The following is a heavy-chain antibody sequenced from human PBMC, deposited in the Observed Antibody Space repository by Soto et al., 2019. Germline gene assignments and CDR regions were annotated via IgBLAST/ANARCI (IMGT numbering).Heavy chain of an antibody. D-gene: IGHD3-3*01. Sequence: PSETLSLTCAVYGGSFSGYYWSWIRQPPGKGLEWIGEINHSGSTNYNPSLKSRVTISVDTSKNQFSLKLSSVTAADTAVYYCAPLGSGIRREFGWXDPWGQGTLVTVSS. CDR2: INHSGST. CDR1: GGSFSGYY. V-gene: IGHV4-34*01. J-gene: IGHJ5*02. CDR3: APLGSGIRREFGWXDP.